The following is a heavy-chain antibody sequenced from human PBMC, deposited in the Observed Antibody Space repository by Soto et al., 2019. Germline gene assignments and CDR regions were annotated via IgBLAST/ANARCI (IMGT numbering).Heavy chain of an antibody. CDR3: ARDLRTQTTVRAYYYNVMDV. J-gene: IGHJ6*01. CDR2: ISSSGGTI. V-gene: IGHV3-48*03. Sequence: EVQLVESGGGLVQPGGSLRLSCAASGFSFSSYEMHWVRQAPGKGLEWVSYISSSGGTIYYADSVKGRFTISRDNAKNALYLQMNSLRAEDTAVYYCARDLRTQTTVRAYYYNVMDVW. D-gene: IGHD1-1*01. CDR1: GFSFSSYE.